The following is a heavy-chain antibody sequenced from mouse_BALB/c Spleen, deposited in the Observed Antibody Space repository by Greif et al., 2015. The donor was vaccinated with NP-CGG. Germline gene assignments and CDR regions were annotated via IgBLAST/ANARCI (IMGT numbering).Heavy chain of an antibody. CDR1: GYAFSSSW. Sequence: QVQLKESGPELVKPGASVKISCKASGYAFSSSWMNWVKQRPGQGLEWIGRIYPGDGDTNYNGKFKGKATLTADKSSSTAYMQLSSLTSVDSAVYFCARSRDGNSPAYWGQGTLVTVSA. D-gene: IGHD2-1*01. V-gene: IGHV1-82*01. CDR3: ARSRDGNSPAY. J-gene: IGHJ3*01. CDR2: IYPGDGDT.